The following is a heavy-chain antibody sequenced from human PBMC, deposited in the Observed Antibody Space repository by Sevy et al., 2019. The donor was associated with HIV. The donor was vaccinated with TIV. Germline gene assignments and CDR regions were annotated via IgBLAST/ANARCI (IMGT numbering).Heavy chain of an antibody. CDR1: GYTFTNYA. J-gene: IGHJ6*02. D-gene: IGHD5-18*01. CDR3: ARDGATAWFFFDGMDV. Sequence: ASVKVSCKASGYTFTNYAIHWVRQAPGQRLEWMGWINGDNGNTQFSKKFQGRVTITRDTSASIAYMQLSSLRSEDTGVYYCARDGATAWFFFDGMDVWGQGTTVTVSS. CDR2: INGDNGNT. V-gene: IGHV1-3*01.